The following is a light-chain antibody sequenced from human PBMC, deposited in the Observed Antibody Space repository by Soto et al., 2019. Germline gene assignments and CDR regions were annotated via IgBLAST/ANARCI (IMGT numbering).Light chain of an antibody. Sequence: EIVLTQSPGTLSLSPLERATLXSMPSQTVSSNYLAWYQQKPGQPPSILIFAASTRAAGVPARFSGSGSGTEFTLTISSLQSEDFAVYYCQQYNQWPPITFGQGTRLEIK. CDR1: QTVSSN. J-gene: IGKJ5*01. CDR2: AAS. CDR3: QQYNQWPPIT. V-gene: IGKV3-15*01.